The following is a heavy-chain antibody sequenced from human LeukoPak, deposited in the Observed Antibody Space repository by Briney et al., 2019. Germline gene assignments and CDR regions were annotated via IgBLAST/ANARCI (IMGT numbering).Heavy chain of an antibody. D-gene: IGHD1-7*01. CDR2: IKQDGSEK. Sequence: GGSLRLSCAASGFTFSSYWMSWVRQAPGKGLEWVANIKQDGSEKYYVDSVKGRFTISRDNAKNSLYLQMNGLRAEDTAVYYCARESYNWNYDYWGQGTLVTVSS. CDR1: GFTFSSYW. CDR3: ARESYNWNYDY. J-gene: IGHJ4*02. V-gene: IGHV3-7*01.